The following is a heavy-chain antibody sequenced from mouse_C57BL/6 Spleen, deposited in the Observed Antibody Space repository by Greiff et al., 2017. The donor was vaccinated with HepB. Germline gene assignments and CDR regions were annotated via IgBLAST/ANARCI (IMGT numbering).Heavy chain of an antibody. V-gene: IGHV3-6*01. D-gene: IGHD1-1*01. J-gene: IGHJ3*01. Sequence: EVQLQESGPGLVKPSQSLSLTCSVTGYSITSGYYWNWIRQFPGNKLEWMGYISYDGSNNYNPSLKNRISITRDTSKNQFFLKLNSVTTEDTATYYCARGDYGSRGSYWGQGTLVTVSA. CDR2: ISYDGSN. CDR1: GYSITSGYY. CDR3: ARGDYGSRGSY.